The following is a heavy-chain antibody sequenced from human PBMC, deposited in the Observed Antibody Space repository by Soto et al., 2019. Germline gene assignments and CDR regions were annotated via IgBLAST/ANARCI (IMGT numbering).Heavy chain of an antibody. V-gene: IGHV1-69*01. CDR2: TIPALDKT. CDR1: GGTFKMYA. CDR3: ARSIGSGGVIGGFDY. D-gene: IGHD3-16*02. Sequence: QVQLVQSGPEVKKPGSAVKVSCKASGGTFKMYAMNWVRQAPGQGLEWMGGTIPALDKTNYAQKFQGRLTITVDASTDTAYIDLSSLKSDDTAVYYCARSIGSGGVIGGFDYWGQGTMVTVSS. J-gene: IGHJ4*02.